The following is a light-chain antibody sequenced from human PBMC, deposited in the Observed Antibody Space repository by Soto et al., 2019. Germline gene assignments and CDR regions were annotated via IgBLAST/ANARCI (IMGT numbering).Light chain of an antibody. CDR1: SSDVGGHNY. Sequence: QSVLTQPASVSGSPGQSITISCTGTSSDVGGHNYVSWYQQHPGKAPKLMIYEVSNRPSGVSNRFSGSKSGNTASLTISGLQAEDEADYYCSSYTTSSTLGFGGGTKLTVL. CDR3: SSYTTSSTLG. CDR2: EVS. V-gene: IGLV2-14*01. J-gene: IGLJ2*01.